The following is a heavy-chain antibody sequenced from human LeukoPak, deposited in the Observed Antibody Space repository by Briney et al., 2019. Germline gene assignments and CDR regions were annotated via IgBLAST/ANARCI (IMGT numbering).Heavy chain of an antibody. CDR3: AKETVVVVAATPDAFDI. V-gene: IGHV3-23*01. CDR1: GFTFSSYA. D-gene: IGHD2-15*01. Sequence: GGSLRLSCAASGFTFSSYAMSWVRQAPGKRLEWVSGISGSGGSTHYADSVKDRFTISRDNSKNTLYLQMNSLRAEDTAVYYCAKETVVVVAATPDAFDIWGQGTMVTVSS. J-gene: IGHJ3*02. CDR2: ISGSGGST.